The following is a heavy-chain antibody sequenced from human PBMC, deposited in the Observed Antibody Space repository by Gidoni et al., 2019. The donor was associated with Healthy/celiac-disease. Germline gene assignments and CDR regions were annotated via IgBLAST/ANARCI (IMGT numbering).Heavy chain of an antibody. J-gene: IGHJ5*02. CDR1: GGSFRGYY. V-gene: IGHV4-34*01. CDR2: INHSGST. CDR3: ARRHIVVVPAAINWFDP. Sequence: QVQLQQWGAGLLKPSETLSLTCAVYGGSFRGYYWSWIRQPPGKGLEWIGEINHSGSTNYNPSLKSRVTISVDTSKNQFSLKLSSVTAADTAVYYCARRHIVVVPAAINWFDPWGQGTLVTVSS. D-gene: IGHD2-2*01.